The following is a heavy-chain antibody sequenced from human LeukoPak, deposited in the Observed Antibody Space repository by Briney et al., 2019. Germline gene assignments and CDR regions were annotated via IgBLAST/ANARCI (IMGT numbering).Heavy chain of an antibody. CDR2: VIPIYGTL. D-gene: IGHD7-27*01. V-gene: IGHV1-69*05. J-gene: IGHJ6*02. CDR3: ARDHWGIVENGYDYFYYDMDV. Sequence: SVKVSCKASGGSFSTSGFSWVRQAPGQGLEWMGGVIPIYGTLSYAQKFQGRVTITTDESTSTAYMELSSLRSEDTAVYYCARDHWGIVENGYDYFYYDMDVWGQGTTVTVSS. CDR1: GGSFSTSG.